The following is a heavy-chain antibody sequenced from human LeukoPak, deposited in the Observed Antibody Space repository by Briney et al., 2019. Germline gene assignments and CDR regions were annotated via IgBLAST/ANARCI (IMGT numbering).Heavy chain of an antibody. CDR3: AAGLLEWLSQAFDI. V-gene: IGHV4-34*01. CDR2: INHSGST. CDR1: GGSFSGYY. J-gene: IGHJ3*02. D-gene: IGHD3-3*01. Sequence: SETLSLTCAVYGGSFSGYYWSWIRQPPGKGLEWIGEINHSGSTSYNPSLKSRVTISVDTSKNQFSLKLSSVTAADTAVYYCAAGLLEWLSQAFDIWGQGTMVTVSS.